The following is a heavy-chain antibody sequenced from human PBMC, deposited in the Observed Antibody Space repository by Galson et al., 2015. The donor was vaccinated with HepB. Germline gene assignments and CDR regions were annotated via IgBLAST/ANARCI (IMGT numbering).Heavy chain of an antibody. D-gene: IGHD4-17*01. CDR1: GFSLRNARMG. Sequence: ALVKPTQTLTLTCTVSGFSLRNARMGVSWIRQPPGKALEWLAHIFSNDEKSYSTSLKSRLTISKDTSKSQVVLTMTNMDPVDTATYYCARIRAGGPTAGYFDLWGRGTLVTVSS. CDR3: ARIRAGGPTAGYFDL. CDR2: IFSNDEK. V-gene: IGHV2-26*01. J-gene: IGHJ2*01.